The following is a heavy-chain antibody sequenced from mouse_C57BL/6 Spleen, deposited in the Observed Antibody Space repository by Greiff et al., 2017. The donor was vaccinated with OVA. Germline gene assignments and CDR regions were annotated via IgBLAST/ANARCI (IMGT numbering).Heavy chain of an antibody. Sequence: VQLVESGPGLVQPSQSLSITCTVSGFSLTSYGVHWVRQSPGKGLEWLGVIWSGGSTDYNAAFISRLSISKDNSKSQVFFKMNSLQADDTAIYDCARTQLPRGYAMDDWGQGTSVTVSS. J-gene: IGHJ4*01. CDR2: IWSGGST. V-gene: IGHV2-2*01. CDR1: GFSLTSYG. D-gene: IGHD4-1*02. CDR3: ARTQLPRGYAMDD.